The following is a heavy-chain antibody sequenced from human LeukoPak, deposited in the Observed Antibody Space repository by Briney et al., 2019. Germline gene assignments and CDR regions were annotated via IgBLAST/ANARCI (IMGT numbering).Heavy chain of an antibody. CDR1: GFTFSSYA. D-gene: IGHD2-15*01. V-gene: IGHV3-23*01. CDR2: ISGSTGST. CDR3: AKTRGYCSGGSFYSDY. Sequence: GGSLRLSCAASGFTFSSYAMSWVRQAPGKGLEWASGISGSTGSTYYADSVQGRFTISRDNSKHTLYRQMYSLRPEHTAVYYCAKTRGYCSGGSFYSDYCGHGTPIIDSS. J-gene: IGHJ4*01.